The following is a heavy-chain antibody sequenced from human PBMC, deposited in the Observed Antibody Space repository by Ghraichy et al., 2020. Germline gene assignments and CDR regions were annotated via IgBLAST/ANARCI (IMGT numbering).Heavy chain of an antibody. V-gene: IGHV4-59*01. J-gene: IGHJ4*02. CDR1: GGSISSYY. CDR3: ARGGKYSGYEFYY. Sequence: SEPLSLTCTVSGGSISSYYWSWIRQPPGKGLEWIGYIYYSGSTNYNPSLKSRVTISVDTSKNQFSLKLSSVTAADTAVYYCARGGKYSGYEFYYWGQGTLVTVSS. D-gene: IGHD5-12*01. CDR2: IYYSGST.